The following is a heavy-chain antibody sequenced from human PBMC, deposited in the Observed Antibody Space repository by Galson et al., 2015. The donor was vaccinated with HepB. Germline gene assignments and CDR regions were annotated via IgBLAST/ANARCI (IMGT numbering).Heavy chain of an antibody. CDR1: GFTVSTNY. D-gene: IGHD3-16*02. CDR3: ARRYVMMAFGGPIVSDYGMDV. CDR2: IYSSGST. J-gene: IGHJ6*02. Sequence: SLRLSCAAPGFTVSTNYMNWVRQAPGEGLEWVSIIYSSGSTYYADSVRGRFTISRDKSENTVHLQMNSLRPDDTGVYYCARRYVMMAFGGPIVSDYGMDVWGQGTTVTVSS. V-gene: IGHV3-66*02.